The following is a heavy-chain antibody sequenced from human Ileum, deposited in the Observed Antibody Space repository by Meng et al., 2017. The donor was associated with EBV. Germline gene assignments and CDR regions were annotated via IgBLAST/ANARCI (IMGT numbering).Heavy chain of an antibody. V-gene: IGHV1-3*01. J-gene: IGHJ4*01. Sequence: QVQLLQSGAEVKKPGAPVKLSCKASGYTFYNSAINWWRQAPGQRPEWMGWINADNGNTKYSQKFQGRVTITRNTPASTVYMDVRSLRSEDTAVYFCARVERGVKFDKWGQGTLVTVSS. CDR3: ARVERGVKFDK. CDR2: INADNGNT. D-gene: IGHD2-21*01. CDR1: GYTFYNSA.